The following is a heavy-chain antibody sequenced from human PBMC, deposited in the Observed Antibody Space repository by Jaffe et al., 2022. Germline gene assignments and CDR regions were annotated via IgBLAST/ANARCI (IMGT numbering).Heavy chain of an antibody. CDR3: AKDMKDGSGSNAFDI. V-gene: IGHV3-43*01. Sequence: EVQLVESGGVVVQPGGSLRLSCAASGFTFDDYTMHWVRQAPGKGLEWVSLISWDGGSTYYADSVKGRFTISRDNSKNSLYLQMNSLRTEDTALYYCAKDMKDGSGSNAFDIWGQGTMVTVSS. CDR2: ISWDGGST. D-gene: IGHD3-10*01. CDR1: GFTFDDYT. J-gene: IGHJ3*02.